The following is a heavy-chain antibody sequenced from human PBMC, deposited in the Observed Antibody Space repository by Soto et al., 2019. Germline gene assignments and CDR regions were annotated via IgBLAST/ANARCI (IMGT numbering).Heavy chain of an antibody. CDR2: IYYSGTT. V-gene: IGHV4-59*01. CDR1: GGSISNFY. J-gene: IGHJ4*02. D-gene: IGHD3-10*01. CDR3: ARESYYGSGATVFCY. Sequence: SETLSLTCPVSGGSISNFYWSWIRQPPGKGLEWIGYIYYSGTTSYNPSLNSRVTISVDTSKNQFSLKLNSVTAADTAVYYCARESYYGSGATVFCYWGLGTLVTVS.